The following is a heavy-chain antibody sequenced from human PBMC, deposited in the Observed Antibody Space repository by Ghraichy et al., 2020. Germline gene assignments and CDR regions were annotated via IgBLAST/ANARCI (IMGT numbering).Heavy chain of an antibody. V-gene: IGHV3-43*01. CDR2: ITWNGGST. CDR3: AAEYYYDSSGCFRY. D-gene: IGHD3-22*01. CDR1: GLTFDDYT. Sequence: GGSLRLSCAASGLTFDDYTMHWVRQAPGKGLEWVSLITWNGGSTYYADSVKGRFTASRDNSKNSLYLQMNSLRTEDTALYYCAAEYYYDSSGCFRYWGQGPLITVSS. J-gene: IGHJ4*02.